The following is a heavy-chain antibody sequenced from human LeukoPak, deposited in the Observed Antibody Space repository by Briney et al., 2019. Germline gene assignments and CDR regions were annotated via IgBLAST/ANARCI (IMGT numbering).Heavy chain of an antibody. V-gene: IGHV4-38-2*02. CDR1: GGSISSYY. D-gene: IGHD2-2*02. CDR2: IYHSGST. J-gene: IGHJ3*02. Sequence: SETLSLTCTVSGGSISSYYWSWIRQPPGKGLEWIGSIYHSGSTYYNPSLKSRVTISVDTSKNQFSLKLSSVTAADTAVYYCARDMSSIPPDAFDIWGQGTMVTVSS. CDR3: ARDMSSIPPDAFDI.